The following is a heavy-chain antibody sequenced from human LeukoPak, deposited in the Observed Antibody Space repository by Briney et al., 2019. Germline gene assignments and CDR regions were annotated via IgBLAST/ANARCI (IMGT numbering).Heavy chain of an antibody. J-gene: IGHJ3*02. Sequence: SETLSLTCTVSGGSISSSSYYWGWIRQPPGKGLEWIGSIYYSGSTYYNPSLKSRVTISVDTSKNQFSLKLSSVTAADTAVYYCARYCSSTSCRDDAFDIWGQGTMVTVSS. CDR1: GGSISSSSYY. CDR3: ARYCSSTSCRDDAFDI. CDR2: IYYSGST. D-gene: IGHD2-2*01. V-gene: IGHV4-39*07.